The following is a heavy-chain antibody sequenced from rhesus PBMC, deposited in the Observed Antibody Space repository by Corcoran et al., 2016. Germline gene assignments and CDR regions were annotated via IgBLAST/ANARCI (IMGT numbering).Heavy chain of an antibody. CDR1: GYTFTSYY. J-gene: IGHJ4*01. CDR3: TRGSGSWNFDY. V-gene: IGHV1S9*01. D-gene: IGHD6-25*01. Sequence: QVQLVQSGAEVKKPGASVKLSCKASGYTFTSYYINWVRHAPGQVLEWMGWINPRKCNTGYEQKCQGRVTITRDTSTSTAYMELSSLRSEDTAVYYCTRGSGSWNFDYWGQGVLVTVSS. CDR2: INPRKCNT.